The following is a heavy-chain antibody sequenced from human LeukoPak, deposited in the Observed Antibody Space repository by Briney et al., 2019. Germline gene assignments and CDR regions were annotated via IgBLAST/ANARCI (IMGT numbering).Heavy chain of an antibody. CDR3: ARDTNYEIDY. CDR1: GYTFTSYG. V-gene: IGHV1-18*01. CDR2: ISVYNGNT. D-gene: IGHD4/OR15-4a*01. Sequence: GASVKVSCKASGYTFTSYGISWVRQAPGQGLEWMAWISVYNGNTFYAQNLQDRVTVTTDTSTSTAYMELRNLRSDDTAVYYCARDTNYEIDYWGQGTQVTVSS. J-gene: IGHJ4*02.